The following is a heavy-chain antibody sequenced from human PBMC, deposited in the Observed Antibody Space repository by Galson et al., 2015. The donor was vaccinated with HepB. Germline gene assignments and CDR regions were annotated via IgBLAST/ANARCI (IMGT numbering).Heavy chain of an antibody. V-gene: IGHV1-2*02. CDR1: EYTPTDYN. CDR3: ARDYYDTTRLPAEYFQH. D-gene: IGHD3-22*01. CDR2: INPNSGGT. Sequence: SVKVSCKASEYTPTDYNIHWVRQAPGQGLEWMGWINPNSGGTNYAQKFQGRVTMTRDTSINTAYMELSRLTSDDTAVYFCARDYYDTTRLPAEYFQHWGQGTLVTVSS. J-gene: IGHJ1*01.